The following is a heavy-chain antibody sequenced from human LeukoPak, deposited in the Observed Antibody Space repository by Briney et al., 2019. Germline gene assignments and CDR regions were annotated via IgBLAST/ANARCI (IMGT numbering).Heavy chain of an antibody. Sequence: ASVKVSCKASGYTFTHHGIAWIRQAPGQGLEWLGWISCYNGDTIYAQKFQGRVTLTTEKSTSTVYMELRSLTSDNTAVYYCARDPSNTSGWYQYFDAWGRGTLVSVSS. CDR2: ISCYNGDT. D-gene: IGHD6-19*01. V-gene: IGHV1-18*01. CDR1: GYTFTHHG. CDR3: ARDPSNTSGWYQYFDA. J-gene: IGHJ2*01.